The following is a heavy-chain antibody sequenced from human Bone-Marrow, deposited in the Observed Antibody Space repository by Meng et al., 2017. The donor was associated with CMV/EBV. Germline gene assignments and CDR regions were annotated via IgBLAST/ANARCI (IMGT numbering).Heavy chain of an antibody. J-gene: IGHJ5*02. CDR1: GYTFTSYD. V-gene: IGHV1-2*02. CDR3: ARSGKHSSSYNWFDP. D-gene: IGHD6-6*01. Sequence: ASVKVSCKASGYTFTSYDINWVRQAPGQGLEWMGWINPNSGGTNYAQKFQGRVTMTRDTSISTAYMELSRLRSDDTAVYYCARSGKHSSSYNWFDPWGQGTLVTVSS. CDR2: INPNSGGT.